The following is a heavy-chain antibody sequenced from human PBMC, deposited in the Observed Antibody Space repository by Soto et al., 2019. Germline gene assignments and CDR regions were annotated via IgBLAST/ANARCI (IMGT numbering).Heavy chain of an antibody. Sequence: ASETLALTCTVSGEYINSVDHYWRWIRQPPGKGLEWMGYIYHSGSTHYNPSLNSRLTISLDTSTNRFSLNLTSVTAADTAVYFCARLRWETENNWFDPWGQGALVTVSS. CDR1: GEYINSVDHY. V-gene: IGHV4-30-4*01. CDR2: IYHSGST. J-gene: IGHJ5*02. D-gene: IGHD1-26*01. CDR3: ARLRWETENNWFDP.